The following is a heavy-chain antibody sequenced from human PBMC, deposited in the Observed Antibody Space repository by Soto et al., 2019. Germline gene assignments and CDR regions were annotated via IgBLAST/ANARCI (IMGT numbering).Heavy chain of an antibody. CDR1: GFSLSTRGVA. D-gene: IGHD5-12*01. Sequence: QITLKESGPTLVKPTQTLTLTCTFSGFSLSTRGVAVGWVRQPPGKALEWLAPIYWDEDKWYCPSLTSRLTVSDDTSKNQVVLTMTHMDPVDTATYYCAHRPRGYAYYFDYWGQGTLVTVSS. J-gene: IGHJ4*02. V-gene: IGHV2-5*02. CDR2: IYWDEDK. CDR3: AHRPRGYAYYFDY.